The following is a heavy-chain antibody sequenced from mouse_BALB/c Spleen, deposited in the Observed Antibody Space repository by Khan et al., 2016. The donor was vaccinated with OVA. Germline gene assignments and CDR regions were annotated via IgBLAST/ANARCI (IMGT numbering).Heavy chain of an antibody. Sequence: QVQLKESGPGLVAPSQSLSITCTVSGFSLTDYGVNWVRQPPGKGLEWLGMIWGDGSTDYNSALKSRLSISKDNSKSQVFLKMNSLQTDDTARYYCARELRLGGFDYWGQGTLVTVSA. D-gene: IGHD1-2*01. CDR2: IWGDGST. CDR3: ARELRLGGFDY. J-gene: IGHJ3*01. V-gene: IGHV2-6-7*01. CDR1: GFSLTDYG.